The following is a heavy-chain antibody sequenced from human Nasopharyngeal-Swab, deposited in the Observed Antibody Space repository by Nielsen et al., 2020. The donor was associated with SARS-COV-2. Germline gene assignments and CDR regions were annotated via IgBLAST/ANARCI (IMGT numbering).Heavy chain of an antibody. J-gene: IGHJ4*02. CDR2: ISSSSSYI. D-gene: IGHD3-3*01. CDR1: GFTFSSYS. V-gene: IGHV3-21*04. CDR3: AKEPDYDFWSGYFDH. Sequence: GESLKISCAASGFTFSSYSMNWVRQAPGKGLEWVSSISSSSSYIYYADSVKGRFTISRDNAKNSLYLQMNSLRAEDTAVYYCAKEPDYDFWSGYFDHWGQGTLVTVSS.